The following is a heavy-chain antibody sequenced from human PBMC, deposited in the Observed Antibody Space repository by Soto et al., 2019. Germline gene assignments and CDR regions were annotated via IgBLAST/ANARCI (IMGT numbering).Heavy chain of an antibody. J-gene: IGHJ4*02. V-gene: IGHV1-69*01. CDR2: IIPIFGTA. CDR1: GGTFSSYA. Sequence: QVQLVQSGAEVKKPWSSVKVSCKASGGTFSSYAISWVRQAPGQGLEWMGGIIPIFGTANSAQKFQGRVTITADESTSTAYMELSSLRSEDTAVYYCARDGRDYYDSSGPQEFEVGYWGQGTLVTVSS. CDR3: ARDGRDYYDSSGPQEFEVGY. D-gene: IGHD3-22*01.